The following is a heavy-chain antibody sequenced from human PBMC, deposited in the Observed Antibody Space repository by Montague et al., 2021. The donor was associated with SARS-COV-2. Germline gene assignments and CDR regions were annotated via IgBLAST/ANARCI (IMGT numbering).Heavy chain of an antibody. CDR2: IYTSGST. Sequence: SETLSLTCTVSGGSISSYYWSWIRQPAGKGLEWVGRIYTSGSTNYNPSLKSRVTMSVDKSKNQFSLKLSSVTAADTAVYYCAREAWFGDKTSASEYYGMDVWGQGTTVTVSS. CDR3: AREAWFGDKTSASEYYGMDV. D-gene: IGHD3-10*01. V-gene: IGHV4-4*07. J-gene: IGHJ6*02. CDR1: GGSISSYY.